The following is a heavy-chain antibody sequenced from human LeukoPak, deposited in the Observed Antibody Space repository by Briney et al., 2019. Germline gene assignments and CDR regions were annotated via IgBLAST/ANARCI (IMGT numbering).Heavy chain of an antibody. Sequence: PSETLSLTCAVFGGSFRGYYWSWIPKPPGKGLDWIGEINHSGSTNYNPSLKSRVTISVDTSKNQFSLKLSSVTAADTAVYYCARRITMVRGHYGMDVWGKGTTVTVSS. CDR1: GGSFRGYY. CDR3: ARRITMVRGHYGMDV. CDR2: INHSGST. J-gene: IGHJ6*04. V-gene: IGHV4-34*01. D-gene: IGHD3-10*01.